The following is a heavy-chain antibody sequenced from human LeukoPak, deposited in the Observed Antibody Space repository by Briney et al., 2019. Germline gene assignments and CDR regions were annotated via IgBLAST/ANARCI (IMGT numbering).Heavy chain of an antibody. CDR2: INHSGST. J-gene: IGHJ5*02. CDR1: GGSFSGYY. Sequence: PSETLSLTCAVYGGSFSGYYWSWIRQPPGKGLEWIGEINHSGSTNYNPSLKSRVTISVDTSKNQFSPKLSSVTAADTAVYYCATGHSTFDPWGQGTLVTVSS. CDR3: ATGHSTFDP. V-gene: IGHV4-34*01.